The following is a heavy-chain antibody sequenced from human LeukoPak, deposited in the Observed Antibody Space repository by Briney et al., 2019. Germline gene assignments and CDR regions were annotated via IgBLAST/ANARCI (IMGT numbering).Heavy chain of an antibody. J-gene: IGHJ3*02. CDR3: AHSGHYFSFDI. Sequence: SGPTLVNPTQTLTLTCSFTGFSLSTPGMGVGWIRQPPGKAMEWLALIYWDDDKRYSPSLKSRLTITKDTSKNKVVLTMTNMDPVDTATYYCAHSGHYFSFDIWGHGTMVTVSS. V-gene: IGHV2-5*02. CDR1: GFSLSTPGMG. CDR2: IYWDDDK. D-gene: IGHD3-10*01.